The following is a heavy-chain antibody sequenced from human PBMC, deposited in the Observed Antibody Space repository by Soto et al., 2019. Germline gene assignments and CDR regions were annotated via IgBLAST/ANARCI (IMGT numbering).Heavy chain of an antibody. CDR1: GDSIVSSTNY. J-gene: IGHJ5*02. D-gene: IGHD1-26*01. Sequence: SETLSLTCTVSGDSIVSSTNYWGWIRRPPGKGLEWIGSIFNTGRAFYPPSLRSRVTMSVDTSKNKFSLKLSSVTAADTAIYYCARHVHIVGAPNWFDPWGQGTLVT. CDR3: ARHVHIVGAPNWFDP. V-gene: IGHV4-39*01. CDR2: IFNTGRA.